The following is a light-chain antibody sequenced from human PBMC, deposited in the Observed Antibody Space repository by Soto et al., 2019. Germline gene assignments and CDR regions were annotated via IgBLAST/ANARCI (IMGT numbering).Light chain of an antibody. J-gene: IGLJ1*01. V-gene: IGLV1-40*01. CDR2: SNI. Sequence: QSVLTQPPSVSGAPGQRVTISCTGTSSNIGAGYDVHWYQHLPGTAPKLLIYSNINRPSGVPDRFSGSKSGTSASLAITGLRAEDGANYYCQFYERSLREIYVLGTGPKVT. CDR3: QFYERSLREIYV. CDR1: SSNIGAGYD.